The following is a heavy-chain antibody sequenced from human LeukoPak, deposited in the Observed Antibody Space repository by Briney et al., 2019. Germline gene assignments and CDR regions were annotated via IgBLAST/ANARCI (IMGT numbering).Heavy chain of an antibody. D-gene: IGHD3-3*01. CDR2: ISSSSSYI. V-gene: IGHV3-21*01. CDR3: ARTGLSGYFDY. Sequence: GGSLRLSCAASGFTFSSYSMNWVRQAPGKGLAWVSSISSSSSYIYYADSVKGRFTISRDNAKNSLYLQMNSLRAEDTAVYYCARTGLSGYFDYWGQGTLVTVSS. CDR1: GFTFSSYS. J-gene: IGHJ4*02.